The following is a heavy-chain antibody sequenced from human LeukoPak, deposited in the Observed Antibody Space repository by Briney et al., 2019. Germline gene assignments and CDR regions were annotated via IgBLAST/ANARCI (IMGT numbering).Heavy chain of an antibody. J-gene: IGHJ4*02. V-gene: IGHV4-34*01. CDR1: GGSFSGYY. Sequence: PSETLSLTCAVYGGSFSGYYWSWIRQPPGKGLEWIGEINHSGSTNYNPSLKSRVTISVDTSKNQFSLKLSSVTAADTVVYYCASWDNYYDSSGYYNWGQGTLVTVSS. CDR3: ASWDNYYDSSGYYN. CDR2: INHSGST. D-gene: IGHD3-22*01.